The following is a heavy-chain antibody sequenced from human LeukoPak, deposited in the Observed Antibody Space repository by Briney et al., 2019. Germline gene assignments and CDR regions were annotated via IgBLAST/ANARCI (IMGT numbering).Heavy chain of an antibody. V-gene: IGHV1-69*01. CDR1: GYSFTSYW. CDR3: ARASYNWNDGRAFDY. Sequence: KISCKGSGYSFTSYWIGWVRQAPGQGLEWMGGIIPIFGTANYAQKFQGRVTITADESTSTAYMELSSLRSEDTAVYYCARASYNWNDGRAFDYWGQGTLVTVSS. J-gene: IGHJ4*02. CDR2: IIPIFGTA. D-gene: IGHD1-20*01.